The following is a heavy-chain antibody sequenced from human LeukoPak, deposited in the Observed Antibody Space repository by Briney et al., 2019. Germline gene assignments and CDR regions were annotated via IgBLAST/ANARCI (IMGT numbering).Heavy chain of an antibody. J-gene: IGHJ6*02. CDR2: INPSGGVT. D-gene: IGHD2-8*01. CDR3: ARSNNCTYGVCSVVSIYYGMDF. Sequence: ASVKVSCKASGYTITGYYIHWVRQAPGQGLEWMGWINPSGGVTKYAQKFQGRVTMTRDTSISTVYMELTRLKSDDTAVYYCARSNNCTYGVCSVVSIYYGMDFWGQGTTVTVSS. V-gene: IGHV1-2*02. CDR1: GYTITGYY.